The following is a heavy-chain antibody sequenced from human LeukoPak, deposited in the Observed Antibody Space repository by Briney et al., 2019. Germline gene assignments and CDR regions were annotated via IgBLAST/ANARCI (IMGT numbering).Heavy chain of an antibody. CDR3: ARGGRNYGDYAWYYYYMDV. J-gene: IGHJ6*03. Sequence: ASVKVSCKASGYTITDYYIHWVRQAPGQGLEWMGWINPKSGDSTYASKFQGRVTLTSDTSISTAFMELNRVRPDDAAVYYCARGGRNYGDYAWYYYYMDVWGKGTSVTVSS. V-gene: IGHV1-2*02. CDR2: INPKSGDS. CDR1: GYTITDYY. D-gene: IGHD4-17*01.